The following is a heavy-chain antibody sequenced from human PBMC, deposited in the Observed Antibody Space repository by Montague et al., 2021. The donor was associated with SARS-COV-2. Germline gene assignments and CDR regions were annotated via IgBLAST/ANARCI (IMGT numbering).Heavy chain of an antibody. CDR2: IYYSGST. CDR3: ASVRIHILLGRGFDP. CDR1: GGSISSSSYY. Sequence: ETLSLTCTVSGGSISSSSYYWGCIRQPPGKGLEWIGNIYYSGSTYYNPSLKSRVTISVDTSKNQFSLKLISVTAADTAVYYCASVRIHILLGRGFDPWGQGTLVNVAS. D-gene: IGHD2-8*02. V-gene: IGHV4-39*01. J-gene: IGHJ5*02.